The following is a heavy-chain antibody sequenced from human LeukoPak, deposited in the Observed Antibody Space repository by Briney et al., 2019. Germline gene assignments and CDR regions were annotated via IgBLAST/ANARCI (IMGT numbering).Heavy chain of an antibody. CDR2: IYTSGST. CDR1: GGSFSSYY. J-gene: IGHJ4*02. D-gene: IGHD3-22*01. V-gene: IGHV4-59*10. Sequence: SETLSLTCAVYGGSFSSYYWSWIRQPAGKGLEWIGRIYTSGSTNYNPSLKGRVTMSVDTSKNQFSLKLSSVTAADTAVYYCARLSYDSSGSYYFDYWGQGTLVTVSS. CDR3: ARLSYDSSGSYYFDY.